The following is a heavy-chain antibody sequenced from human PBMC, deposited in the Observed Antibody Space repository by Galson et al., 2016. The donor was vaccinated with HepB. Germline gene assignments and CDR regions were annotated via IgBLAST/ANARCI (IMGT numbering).Heavy chain of an antibody. CDR2: IRCSGGSI. Sequence: PVQPLQWVSLIRCSGGSIDSADSVKGRFTISRDNSKNTLYLQMNTLRAEDTALYYCARDLGSSGLYATIDHWGQGTLVTVSS. CDR3: ARDLGSSGLYATIDH. J-gene: IGHJ4*02. D-gene: IGHD6-19*01. V-gene: IGHV3-23*01.